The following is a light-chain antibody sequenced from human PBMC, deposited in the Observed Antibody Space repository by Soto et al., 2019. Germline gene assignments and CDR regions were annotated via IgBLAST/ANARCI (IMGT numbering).Light chain of an antibody. Sequence: DIQMTQSPSSLSASVGDRVTLTCRASQSISNYLNWYQQKPGKAPKLLIYAASSLQSGVPSRFSGSGSGTDFTLAISSLQPEDFATYYCQQSYSIPITFGQGTRLEIE. J-gene: IGKJ5*01. CDR3: QQSYSIPIT. CDR2: AAS. V-gene: IGKV1-39*01. CDR1: QSISNY.